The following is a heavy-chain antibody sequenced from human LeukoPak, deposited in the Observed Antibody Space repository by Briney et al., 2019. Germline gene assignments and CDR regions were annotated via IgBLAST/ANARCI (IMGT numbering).Heavy chain of an antibody. CDR3: ATPAKDYYYYGMDV. Sequence: SETLSLTCAVYGGSFSGYYWSWIRQPPGKGLEWIGEINHSGSTNYNPSLKGRVTISVDTSKNQFSLKLSSVTAADTAVYYCATPAKDYYYYGMDVWGQGTTVTVSS. CDR2: INHSGST. J-gene: IGHJ6*02. V-gene: IGHV4-34*01. CDR1: GGSFSGYY.